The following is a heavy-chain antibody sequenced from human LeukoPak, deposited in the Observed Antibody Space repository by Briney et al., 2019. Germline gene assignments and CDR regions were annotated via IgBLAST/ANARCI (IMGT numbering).Heavy chain of an antibody. CDR3: ARSVVTMVRGVYYFDY. J-gene: IGHJ4*02. V-gene: IGHV3-53*01. CDR2: IYSGGST. D-gene: IGHD3-10*01. CDR1: GFTVSSNF. Sequence: PGGSLRLSCAASGFTVSSNFMSWVRQAPGKGLEWVSVIYSGGSTYYEDYVKGRLTISTNNSNNTLHFQMNSLRAEDTAVYYCARSVVTMVRGVYYFDYWGQGTLVTVSS.